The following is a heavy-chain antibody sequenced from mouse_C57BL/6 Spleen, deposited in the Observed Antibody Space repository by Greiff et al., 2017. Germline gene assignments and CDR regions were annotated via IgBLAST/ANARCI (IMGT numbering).Heavy chain of an antibody. CDR2: ISDGGSYT. V-gene: IGHV5-4*01. CDR3: ARSLDYYGSEYYFDY. Sequence: EVQGVESGGGLVKPGGSLKLSCAASGFTFSSYAMSWVRQTPEKRLEWVATISDGGSYTYYPDNVKGRFTISRDNAKNTLYLQMSHLKSEDTAMYYCARSLDYYGSEYYFDYWGQGTTLTVSS. CDR1: GFTFSSYA. D-gene: IGHD1-1*01. J-gene: IGHJ2*01.